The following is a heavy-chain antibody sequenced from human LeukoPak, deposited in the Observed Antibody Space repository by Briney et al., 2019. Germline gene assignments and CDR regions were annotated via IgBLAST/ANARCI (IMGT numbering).Heavy chain of an antibody. V-gene: IGHV4-38-2*01. CDR3: ASWYSGSSGFDY. CDR2: IYHSGST. J-gene: IGHJ4*02. Sequence: KPSETLSLTCAVSGYSISSGYYWGWIRQPPGKGLEWIGSIYHSGSTYYNPSLKSRATISVDTSKNQFSLELSSVTAADTAVYYCASWYSGSSGFDYWGQGTLVTVSS. CDR1: GYSISSGYY. D-gene: IGHD1-26*01.